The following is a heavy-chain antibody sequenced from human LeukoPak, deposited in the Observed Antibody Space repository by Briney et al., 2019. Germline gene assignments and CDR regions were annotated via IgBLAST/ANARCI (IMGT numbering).Heavy chain of an antibody. Sequence: ASVKVSCKASGYTFTSYGISWVRQAPGQGLEWMGWIGAYNGNTNYAQKLQGRVTMTTDTSTSTAYMELRSLRSDDTAVYYCARDTALSYYDSSGTNDAFDIWGQGTMVTVSS. CDR1: GYTFTSYG. CDR3: ARDTALSYYDSSGTNDAFDI. J-gene: IGHJ3*02. D-gene: IGHD3-22*01. CDR2: IGAYNGNT. V-gene: IGHV1-18*01.